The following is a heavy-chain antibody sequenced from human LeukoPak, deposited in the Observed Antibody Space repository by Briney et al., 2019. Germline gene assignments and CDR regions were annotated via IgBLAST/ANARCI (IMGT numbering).Heavy chain of an antibody. D-gene: IGHD2-2*01. CDR2: ISSNGGST. CDR1: GFTFSSYA. J-gene: IGHJ6*03. CDR3: ARDTVVPAAKGMDV. Sequence: PGGSLRLSCAASGFTFSSYAMHWVRQAPGKGLEYVSAISSNGGSTYYANSVKGRFTISRDNSKNTLYLQMGSLRAEDMAVYYCARDTVVPAAKGMDVWGKGTTVTVSS. V-gene: IGHV3-64*01.